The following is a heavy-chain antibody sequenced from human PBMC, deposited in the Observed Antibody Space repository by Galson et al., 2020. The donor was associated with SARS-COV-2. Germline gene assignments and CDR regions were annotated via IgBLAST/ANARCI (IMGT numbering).Heavy chain of an antibody. Sequence: GGSLTLSCAASGFTFSSYGMHWVRQAPGTGLEWVAVIWYDGSNKYYADSVKGRFTISRDNSKNTLYLQMNSLRAEDTAVYYCARETIWFGESHFDYWGQGTLVTVSS. V-gene: IGHV3-33*01. CDR2: IWYDGSNK. D-gene: IGHD3-10*01. CDR1: GFTFSSYG. CDR3: ARETIWFGESHFDY. J-gene: IGHJ4*02.